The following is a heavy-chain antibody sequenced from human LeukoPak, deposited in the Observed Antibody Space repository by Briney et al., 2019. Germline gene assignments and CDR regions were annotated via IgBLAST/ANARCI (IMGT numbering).Heavy chain of an antibody. D-gene: IGHD3-22*01. CDR2: IYSGGYT. CDR3: ARQRYYYDSSGPYFDY. CDR1: GFTISSNY. V-gene: IGHV3-53*01. Sequence: GGSLRLSCAASGFTISSNYMSWVRQGPGKGLEWGSLIYSGGYTYYADSVKGRFTISRDNSKNTLYLQMNSLRGEDTAVYYCARQRYYYDSSGPYFDYWGQGTLVTVSS. J-gene: IGHJ4*02.